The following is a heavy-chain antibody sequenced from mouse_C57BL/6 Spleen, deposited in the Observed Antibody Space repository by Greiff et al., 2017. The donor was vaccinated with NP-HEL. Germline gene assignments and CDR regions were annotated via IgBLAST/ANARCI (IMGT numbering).Heavy chain of an antibody. Sequence: QVQLQQSGAELVRPGASVTLSCKASGYTFTDYEMHWVKQTPVHGLEWIGAIDPETGGTAYNQKFKGKAILTADKSSSTAYMELRSLTSEDSAVYYCTTTVVATYRYFEVWGTGTTVTVSS. CDR3: TTTVVATYRYFEV. V-gene: IGHV1-15*01. J-gene: IGHJ1*03. CDR1: GYTFTDYE. D-gene: IGHD1-1*01. CDR2: IDPETGGT.